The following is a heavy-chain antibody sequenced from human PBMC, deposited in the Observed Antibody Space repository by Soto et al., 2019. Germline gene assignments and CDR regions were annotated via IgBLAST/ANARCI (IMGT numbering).Heavy chain of an antibody. CDR1: GGSISSSSYY. D-gene: IGHD6-6*01. V-gene: IGHV4-39*01. Sequence: PSETLSLTCTVSGGSISSSSYYWGWIRQPPGKGLEWIGSIYYSGSTYYNPSLKSRVTISVDTSKNQFSLKLSSVTAADTAVYYRARPPGSSSKMGFDYWGQGTLVTVS. CDR3: ARPPGSSSKMGFDY. CDR2: IYYSGST. J-gene: IGHJ4*02.